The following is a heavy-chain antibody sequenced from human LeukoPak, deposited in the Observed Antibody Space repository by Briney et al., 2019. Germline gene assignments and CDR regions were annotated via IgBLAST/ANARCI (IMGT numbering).Heavy chain of an antibody. CDR1: GGSISSYY. CDR3: ARQTGSGLFILP. J-gene: IGHJ4*02. V-gene: IGHV4-59*05. Sequence: SETLSLTCTVSGGSISSYYWSWIRQPAGKGLEWIGSIYYSGNTYYNASLKSQVSISIDTSKNQFSLKLTSVTAADTAVYYCARQTGSGLFILPGGQGTLVTVSS. D-gene: IGHD3/OR15-3a*01. CDR2: IYYSGNT.